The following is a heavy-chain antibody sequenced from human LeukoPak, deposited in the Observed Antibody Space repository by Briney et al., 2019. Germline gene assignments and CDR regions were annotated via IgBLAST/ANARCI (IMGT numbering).Heavy chain of an antibody. D-gene: IGHD1-1*01. V-gene: IGHV3-30*02. J-gene: IGHJ4*02. CDR1: EFTFSSYG. CDR2: IRYDGSEK. Sequence: PGGSLRLSCAASEFTFSSYGMHWVRQSPGKGLEGVAFIRYDGSEKYYEDSVKGRFTISIDNSKNTQCLQMNSLRVEDTAVYYCAKNYGQQDPEPVDYWGQGNLVTASS. CDR3: AKNYGQQDPEPVDY.